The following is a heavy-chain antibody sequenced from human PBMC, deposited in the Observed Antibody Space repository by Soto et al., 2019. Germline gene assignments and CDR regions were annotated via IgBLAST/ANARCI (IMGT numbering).Heavy chain of an antibody. V-gene: IGHV3-30-3*01. CDR1: GFTFSNFA. CDR3: ARGKTRSITMIVVVITRGDAFDI. CDR2: ISYDGSNK. Sequence: AGSLRLSCSASGFTFSNFAMHWVRQAPGKGLEWVAVISYDGSNKYYADSVKGRFTISRDNSKNTLYLQMNSLRAEDTAVYYCARGKTRSITMIVVVITRGDAFDIWGQGTMVTVSS. J-gene: IGHJ3*02. D-gene: IGHD3-22*01.